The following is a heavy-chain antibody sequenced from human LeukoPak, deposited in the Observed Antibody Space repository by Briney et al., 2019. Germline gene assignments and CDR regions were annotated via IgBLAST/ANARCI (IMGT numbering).Heavy chain of an antibody. CDR3: SRAKRNGFDI. CDR1: GFTSSSYW. Sequence: GGSLRLSCAASGFTSSSYWMNWVRQAPGKGLEWVSYISRSSSTIYYADSVKGRFTISRDNAKNSLFLQMSSLRAEDTAVYYCSRAKRNGFDIWGQGTMVTVSS. J-gene: IGHJ3*02. V-gene: IGHV3-48*01. CDR2: ISRSSSTI.